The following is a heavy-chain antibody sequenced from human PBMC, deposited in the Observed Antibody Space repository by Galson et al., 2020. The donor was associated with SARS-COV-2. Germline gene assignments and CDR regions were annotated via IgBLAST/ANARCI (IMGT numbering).Heavy chain of an antibody. V-gene: IGHV4-30-2*01. Sequence: SETLSLTCAVSGTSISSGSYSWPWIRQPPGKGLEWIGYISHRGGTYYNPSLKSRVTISGDRSKNQFSLRLSSVTAADTAVYYCARLHYGEYAPEAFDIWGPGTRVTVAS. J-gene: IGHJ3*02. D-gene: IGHD4-17*01. CDR3: ARLHYGEYAPEAFDI. CDR1: GTSISSGSYS. CDR2: ISHRGGT.